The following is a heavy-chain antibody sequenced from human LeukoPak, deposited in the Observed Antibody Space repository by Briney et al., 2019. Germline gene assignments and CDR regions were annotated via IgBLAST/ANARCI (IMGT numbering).Heavy chain of an antibody. Sequence: ASVKVSCKASGYTFTSYYMHWVRQAPGQGLEWMGIINPSGGSTSYAQKFQGRVTMTRDTSISTAYMELSRLRSDDTAVYYCARDPGSGSYWNYYYYYYMDVWGKGTTVTVSS. CDR1: GYTFTSYY. D-gene: IGHD1-26*01. V-gene: IGHV1-46*01. J-gene: IGHJ6*03. CDR2: INPSGGST. CDR3: ARDPGSGSYWNYYYYYYMDV.